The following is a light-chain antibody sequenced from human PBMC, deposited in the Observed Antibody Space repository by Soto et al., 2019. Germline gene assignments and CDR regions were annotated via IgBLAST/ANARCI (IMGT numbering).Light chain of an antibody. V-gene: IGKV1-33*01. CDR3: QQFQSLPLT. Sequence: DIQMTQSPSSLSASVGDRVTITCQASQDIGNNLNWYQQRPGKAPKLLIHDTSNLETGVPSRISGSGFGTHFSLTIYSLQSEDIGTYYCQQFQSLPLTFGGGTKVEIK. CDR2: DTS. J-gene: IGKJ4*01. CDR1: QDIGNN.